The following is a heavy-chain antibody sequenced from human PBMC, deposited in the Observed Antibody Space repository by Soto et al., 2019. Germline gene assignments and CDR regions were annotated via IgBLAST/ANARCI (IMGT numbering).Heavy chain of an antibody. V-gene: IGHV3-11*03. CDR2: ISSDSRDT. Sequence: QVQLLQSGGGSVKPGGCLRLSCAASGFTVSGHYMGWIRQPPGKGLEWISYISSDSRDTNYADSIKGRFTISRDNAKNSLYLQMNDLRAEDTAMYFCATGQQVRMADIWGQGTMVNVSS. J-gene: IGHJ3*02. CDR3: ATGQQVRMADI. CDR1: GFTVSGHY. D-gene: IGHD6-13*01.